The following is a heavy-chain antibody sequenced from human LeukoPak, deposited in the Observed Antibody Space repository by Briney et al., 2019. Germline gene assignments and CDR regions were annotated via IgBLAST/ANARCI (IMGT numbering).Heavy chain of an antibody. D-gene: IGHD6-13*01. J-gene: IGHJ4*02. V-gene: IGHV3-30*18. CDR3: AKTASGSSFYYFDY. CDR1: GFSFSTYG. CDR2: ISYDGSNK. Sequence: GGSLRLSCADSGFSFSTYGMSWVRQAPGKGLEWVAVISYDGSNKYYADSVKGRFTISRDNSKNTLYLQMNSLRAEDTAVYYCAKTASGSSFYYFDYWGQGTLVTVSS.